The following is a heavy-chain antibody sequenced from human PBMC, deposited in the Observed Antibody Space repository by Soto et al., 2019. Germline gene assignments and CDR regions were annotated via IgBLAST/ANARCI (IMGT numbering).Heavy chain of an antibody. Sequence: QLQLQESGPGLVKPSETLSLTRTVSGGSISSSSYYWGWIRQPPGKGLEWIGSIYYSGSTYYNPSLKSRVTISVDTSKNQFSLKLSSVTAADTAVYYCAKGGSGSYSNAFDIWGQGTMVTVSS. D-gene: IGHD3-10*01. CDR3: AKGGSGSYSNAFDI. CDR1: GGSISSSSYY. CDR2: IYYSGST. J-gene: IGHJ3*02. V-gene: IGHV4-39*01.